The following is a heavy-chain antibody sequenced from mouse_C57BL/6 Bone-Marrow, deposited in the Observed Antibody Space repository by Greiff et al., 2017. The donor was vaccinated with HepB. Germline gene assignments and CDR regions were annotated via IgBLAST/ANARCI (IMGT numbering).Heavy chain of an antibody. D-gene: IGHD1-1*01. J-gene: IGHJ1*03. CDR3: ARGRITTVVSWYFDV. CDR1: GFNIKDYY. CDR2: IDPEDGET. V-gene: IGHV14-2*01. Sequence: VQLQQSGAELVKPGASVKLSCTASGFNIKDYYMHWVKQRTEQGLEWIGRIDPEDGETKYAPKFQGKATITADTSSNTAYLQLSSLTSEDTAVYYWARGRITTVVSWYFDVWGTGTTVTVSS.